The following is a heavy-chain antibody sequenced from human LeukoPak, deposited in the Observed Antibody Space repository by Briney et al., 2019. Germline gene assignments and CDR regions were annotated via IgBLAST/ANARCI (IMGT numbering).Heavy chain of an antibody. CDR2: INPSGGST. J-gene: IGHJ4*02. CDR1: GDTFTSYY. CDR3: ARDMGGGNAYLGY. D-gene: IGHD4-23*01. Sequence: ASVKVSCKASGDTFTSYYMHWVRQAPGQGLEWMGIINPSGGSTSYAQKFQGRVTMTRDMSTSTVYMELSSLRSEDTAVYYCARDMGGGNAYLGYWGQGTLVTVSS. V-gene: IGHV1-46*01.